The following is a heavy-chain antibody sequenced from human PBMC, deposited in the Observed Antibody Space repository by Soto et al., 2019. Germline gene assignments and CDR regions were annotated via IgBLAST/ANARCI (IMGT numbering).Heavy chain of an antibody. V-gene: IGHV3-66*01. CDR3: ARDHLYSSSYRLFYYMDV. CDR2: IYSGGST. D-gene: IGHD6-6*01. J-gene: IGHJ6*03. Sequence: GGSLRLSCAASGFTVSSNYMSWVRQAPGKGLEWVSVIYSGGSTYYADSVKGRFTISRDNSKNTLYLQMNSLRAEDTAVYYCARDHLYSSSYRLFYYMDVWGKGTTVNVSS. CDR1: GFTVSSNY.